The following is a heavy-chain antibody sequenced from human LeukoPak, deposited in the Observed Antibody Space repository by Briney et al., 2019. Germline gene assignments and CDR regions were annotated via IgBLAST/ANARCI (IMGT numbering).Heavy chain of an antibody. V-gene: IGHV3-15*01. Sequence: GGSLRLSCAASGFTFTNAWMSWVRQAPGKGLEWVGRIKSNADGGTTDYPAPVKGRFTISRDDSKNMLYLQMNSLNTEDTAVYYCITDPSYETNNWGQGTLVTVSS. D-gene: IGHD3-16*01. J-gene: IGHJ4*02. CDR2: IKSNADGGTT. CDR1: GFTFTNAW. CDR3: ITDPSYETNN.